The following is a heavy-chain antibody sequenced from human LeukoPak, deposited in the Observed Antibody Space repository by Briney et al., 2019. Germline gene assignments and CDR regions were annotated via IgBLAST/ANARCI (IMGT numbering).Heavy chain of an antibody. Sequence: PGGSLRLSCAASGFTFSTFSMNWVRQAPGRGLEWVSSISKGSGYIYYADSVKGRFTLSRDNAKNSLYLQMNSLRAEDTAIYYCAKEHIAVAGISDYWGQGTLVTVSS. CDR3: AKEHIAVAGISDY. V-gene: IGHV3-21*01. CDR1: GFTFSTFS. CDR2: ISKGSGYI. D-gene: IGHD6-19*01. J-gene: IGHJ4*02.